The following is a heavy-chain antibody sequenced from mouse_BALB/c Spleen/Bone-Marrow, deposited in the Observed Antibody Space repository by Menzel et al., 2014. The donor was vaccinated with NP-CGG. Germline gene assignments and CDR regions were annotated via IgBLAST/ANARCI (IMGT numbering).Heavy chain of an antibody. D-gene: IGHD2-12*01. CDR2: IWGHGSI. V-gene: IGHV2-3*01. CDR3: AKQNYYSHDYAMDY. CDR1: GFSFTSYG. Sequence: VQLQQSGTGLVAPSQSLSITCTVSGFSFTSYGESWVRQPPGTGLEWLGVIWGHGSINYHSAQIARLNISKDNSKSQVFLKLNSLQTDDTATDCCAKQNYYSHDYAMDYWGQGTSVAVSS. J-gene: IGHJ4*01.